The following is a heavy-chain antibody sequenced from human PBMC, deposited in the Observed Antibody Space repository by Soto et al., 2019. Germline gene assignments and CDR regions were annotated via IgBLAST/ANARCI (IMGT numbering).Heavy chain of an antibody. CDR2: ISYSGST. V-gene: IGHV4-39*01. D-gene: IGHD2-15*01. Sequence: SETLSLTCTVSGGSISSSSYYWGWIRQPPGKGLEWIGSISYSGSTYYNPSLKSRVAISVDTSKNQFSLKLSSVTAADTAVYYCARVPGSGPVAFDIWGQGTMVTVS. J-gene: IGHJ3*02. CDR1: GGSISSSSYY. CDR3: ARVPGSGPVAFDI.